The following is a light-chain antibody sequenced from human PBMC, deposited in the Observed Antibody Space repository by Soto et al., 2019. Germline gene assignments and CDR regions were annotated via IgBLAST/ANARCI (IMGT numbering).Light chain of an antibody. CDR2: EFR. V-gene: IGLV2-14*03. CDR1: SSDIGAYDY. CDR3: GSYASATLI. Sequence: QPVLTQPASVSGSPGQSITISCTGTSSDIGAYDYVSWFQQYSGKAPTLIIYEFRFRPSGVSSRFSGSKSGNTASLTISGLQTEDEADYYCGSYASATLIFGGGTKVTVL. J-gene: IGLJ2*01.